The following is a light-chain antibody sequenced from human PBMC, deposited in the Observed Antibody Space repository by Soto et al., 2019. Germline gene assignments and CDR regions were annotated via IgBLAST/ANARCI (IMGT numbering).Light chain of an antibody. Sequence: EIVMTQSPATLSVSPGERATLSCRASQSVSSNLAWYQQKPGHAPRLLIYGASTRATGIPARFSGSGSGTEFTLTNSSLQSEDFAVYYCQQYNNWPPLTFGGVTKVEIK. CDR3: QQYNNWPPLT. J-gene: IGKJ4*01. CDR1: QSVSSN. V-gene: IGKV3-15*01. CDR2: GAS.